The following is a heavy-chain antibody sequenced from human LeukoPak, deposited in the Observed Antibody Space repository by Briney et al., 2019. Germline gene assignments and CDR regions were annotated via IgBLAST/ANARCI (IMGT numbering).Heavy chain of an antibody. CDR2: IKSKTDDGTA. D-gene: IGHD3-10*01. J-gene: IGHJ6*02. V-gene: IGHV3-15*01. CDR3: TTIFLRGVIGMDV. CDR1: GFTFSNAW. Sequence: GGSLRLSCAASGFTFSNAWMSWVRQAPGKGLEWVGRIKSKTDDGTADFAAPVKGRFTISRDDSKNTLYLQMNSLKTEDTAVYYCTTIFLRGVIGMDVWGQGTTVTVSS.